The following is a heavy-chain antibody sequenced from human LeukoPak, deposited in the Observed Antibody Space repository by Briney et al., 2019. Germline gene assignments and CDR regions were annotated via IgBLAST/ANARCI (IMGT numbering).Heavy chain of an antibody. D-gene: IGHD3-22*01. CDR2: IYTSGST. J-gene: IGHJ6*03. CDR3: ARLSYDSSGYYRYYYYYYYMDV. CDR1: GGSISSYY. Sequence: SETLSLTCTVSGGSISSYYWSSIRQPPGKGLEWIGYIYTSGSTNYNPSLKSRVTISVDTSKNQFSLKLSSVTAADTAVYYCARLSYDSSGYYRYYYYYYYMDVWGKGTTVTVSS. V-gene: IGHV4-4*09.